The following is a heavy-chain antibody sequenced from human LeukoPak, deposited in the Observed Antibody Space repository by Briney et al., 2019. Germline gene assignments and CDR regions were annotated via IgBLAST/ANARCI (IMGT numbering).Heavy chain of an antibody. CDR3: AREGMITFGGVIAALRAFDI. D-gene: IGHD3-16*02. J-gene: IGHJ3*02. CDR2: IYYSGST. CDR1: GGSISSSSYY. Sequence: PSETLSLTCTVSGGSISSSSYYWGWIRQTPGKGLEWIGSIYYSGSTYYNPSLKSRVTISVDTSKNQFSLKLSSVTAADTAVYYCAREGMITFGGVIAALRAFDIWGQGTMVTVSS. V-gene: IGHV4-39*02.